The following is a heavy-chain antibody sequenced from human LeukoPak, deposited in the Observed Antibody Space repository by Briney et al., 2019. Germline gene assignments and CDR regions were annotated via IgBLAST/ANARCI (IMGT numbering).Heavy chain of an antibody. Sequence: SETLSLTCTVSGGSISSYYWSWIRQPPGKGLEWIGYIYYSGSTNYNPSLKSRVTISVDTSKNQFSLKLSSVTAADTAVYYCARFIPRRLWFDPWGQGTLVTASS. CDR1: GGSISSYY. J-gene: IGHJ5*02. CDR3: ARFIPRRLWFDP. D-gene: IGHD6-25*01. CDR2: IYYSGST. V-gene: IGHV4-59*08.